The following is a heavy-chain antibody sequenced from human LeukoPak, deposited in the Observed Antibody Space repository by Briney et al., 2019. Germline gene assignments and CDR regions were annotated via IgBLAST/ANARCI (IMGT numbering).Heavy chain of an antibody. J-gene: IGHJ3*02. CDR2: ISGYNGNT. Sequence: GASVKVSCKASGYSFTSYNINWVRQAPGQGLEWMGWISGYNGNTYYAQKLQGRVTMITDTSTSTAYMELRSLRSDDTGVYYCARYCSSTSCRDAFDTWGQGTLVTVSS. V-gene: IGHV1-18*01. D-gene: IGHD2-2*01. CDR3: ARYCSSTSCRDAFDT. CDR1: GYSFTSYN.